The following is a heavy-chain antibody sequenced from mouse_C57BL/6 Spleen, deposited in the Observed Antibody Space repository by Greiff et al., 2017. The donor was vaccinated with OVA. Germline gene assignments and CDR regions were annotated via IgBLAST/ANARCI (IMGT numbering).Heavy chain of an antibody. CDR2: IYPGDGDT. J-gene: IGHJ3*01. Sequence: VQLQQSGPELVKPGASVKISCKASGYAFSSSWMNWVKQRPGKGLEWIGRIYPGDGDTNYNGKFKGKATLTADKSSSTAYMQLSSLTSEDSAVYFCARDDGSRGFAYWGQGTLVTVSA. CDR1: GYAFSSSW. D-gene: IGHD2-3*01. V-gene: IGHV1-82*01. CDR3: ARDDGSRGFAY.